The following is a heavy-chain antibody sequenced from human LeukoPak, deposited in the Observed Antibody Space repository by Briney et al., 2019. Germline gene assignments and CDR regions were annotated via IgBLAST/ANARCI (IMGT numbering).Heavy chain of an antibody. CDR2: IIPILGIA. CDR3: ASWYDFWSAEPTRFDY. V-gene: IGHV1-69*04. Sequence: SVKVSCKASGGTFSSYAISWVRQAPGQGLEWMGRIIPILGIANYAQKFQGRVTITADKSTSTAYMELSSLRSEDTAVYYCASWYDFWSAEPTRFDYWGQGTLVTVPS. J-gene: IGHJ4*02. D-gene: IGHD3-3*01. CDR1: GGTFSSYA.